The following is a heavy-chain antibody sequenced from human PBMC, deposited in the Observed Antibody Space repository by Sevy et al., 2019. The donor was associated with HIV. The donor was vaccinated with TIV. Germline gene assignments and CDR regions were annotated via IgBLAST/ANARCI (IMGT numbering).Heavy chain of an antibody. D-gene: IGHD2-21*01. J-gene: IGHJ4*02. CDR2: IQYDGSNK. CDR3: VKEGGGEGGDH. Sequence: GGSLRLSCAASGFSFSSYGMHWVRQAPGKGLEWMSYIQYDGSNKDYADSVKGRFTISRDNPKNTLYLQMNSLRVEDTAVFYWVKEGGGEGGDHWGQGTLVTVSS. CDR1: GFSFSSYG. V-gene: IGHV3-30*02.